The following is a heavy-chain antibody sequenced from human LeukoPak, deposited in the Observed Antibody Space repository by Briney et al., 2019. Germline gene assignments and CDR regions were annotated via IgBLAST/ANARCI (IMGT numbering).Heavy chain of an antibody. CDR3: ARHGAVGWFDP. CDR2: IYYSGST. D-gene: IGHD3-16*01. Sequence: PSQTLSLTRTVSGGSISSTSYYSGWIRQPPGKGLERTGSIYYSGSTYYNPSLKSRVTISVDTSKDQFSLKLSSVTAADTAVYYCARHGAVGWFDPWGQGTLVTVSS. CDR1: GGSISSTSYY. J-gene: IGHJ5*02. V-gene: IGHV4-39*01.